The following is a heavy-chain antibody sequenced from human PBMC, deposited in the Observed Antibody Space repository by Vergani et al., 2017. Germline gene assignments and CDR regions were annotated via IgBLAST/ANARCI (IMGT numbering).Heavy chain of an antibody. V-gene: IGHV3-48*02. Sequence: EVQLVESGGGLVQPGGSLRLSCAASGFTFSTYSVNWVRQAPGKGLEWVSYISSSSSTIYYADSVKGRFTISRDNAKNSLYLQMNSLRDEDTAVYYCARGAYDDSSGYYYSAEYFHHWGQGTLVTVSS. CDR2: ISSSSSTI. D-gene: IGHD3-22*01. CDR1: GFTFSTYS. J-gene: IGHJ1*01. CDR3: ARGAYDDSSGYYYSAEYFHH.